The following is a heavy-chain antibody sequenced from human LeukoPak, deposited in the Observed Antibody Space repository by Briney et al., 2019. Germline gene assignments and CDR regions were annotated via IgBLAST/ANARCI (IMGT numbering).Heavy chain of an antibody. D-gene: IGHD2-8*01. CDR1: GGSISSGVYY. V-gene: IGHV4-31*11. CDR3: ARDYVLYDAFDI. CDR2: IYYSGST. Sequence: SETLSPTCAVSGGSISSGVYYWSWIRQHPGKGLEWIGYIYYSGSTYYNPSLKSRVTISVDTSKNQFSLKLSSVTAADTAVYYCARDYVLYDAFDIWGQGTMVTVSS. J-gene: IGHJ3*02.